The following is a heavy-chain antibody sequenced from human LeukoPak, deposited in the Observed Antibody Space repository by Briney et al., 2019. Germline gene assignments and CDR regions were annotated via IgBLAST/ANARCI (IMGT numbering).Heavy chain of an antibody. Sequence: NPSETLSLTCTVSGGSVSGNIYYWNWIRQPPGKGLEWIGYIYYSGSTNYNPSLKSRVTISVDTSKNQFSLKLTSLTAADTAVYYCAREDSSGYLGYWGQGTLVTVSS. CDR2: IYYSGST. CDR1: GGSVSGNIYY. CDR3: AREDSSGYLGY. D-gene: IGHD3-22*01. V-gene: IGHV4-61*01. J-gene: IGHJ4*02.